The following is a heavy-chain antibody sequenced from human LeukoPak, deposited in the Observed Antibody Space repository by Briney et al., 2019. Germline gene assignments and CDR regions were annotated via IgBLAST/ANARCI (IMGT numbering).Heavy chain of an antibody. V-gene: IGHV1-18*01. D-gene: IGHD4-17*01. J-gene: IGHJ6*03. CDR2: ISVYNGNT. CDR1: GYTFISYG. CDR3: AREPDYGDYLTHYYYMDV. Sequence: ASVKVSCKTSGYTFISYGITWVRQAPGQGLECMAWISVYNGNTNYAQKLQGRVTMTTDTSTSTAYMELRSLRSDDTAVYYCAREPDYGDYLTHYYYMDVWGKGTTVTVSS.